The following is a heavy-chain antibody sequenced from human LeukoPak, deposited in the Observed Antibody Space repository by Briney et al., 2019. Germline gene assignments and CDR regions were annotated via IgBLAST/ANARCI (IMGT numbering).Heavy chain of an antibody. CDR3: ARGMVSSWDENYFDY. D-gene: IGHD6-13*01. Sequence: PSETLSLTCTVSGGSISSSSYYWGWIRQPPGKGLEWIGSIYYSGSTYYNPSLKSRVTISVDTSKNQFSLKLSSVTAADTAVYYCARGMVSSWDENYFDYWGQGTLVTVSS. CDR2: IYYSGST. V-gene: IGHV4-39*07. CDR1: GGSISSSSYY. J-gene: IGHJ4*02.